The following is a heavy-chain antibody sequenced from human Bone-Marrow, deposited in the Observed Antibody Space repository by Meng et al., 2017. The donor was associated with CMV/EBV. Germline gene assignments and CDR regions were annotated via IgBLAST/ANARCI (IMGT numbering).Heavy chain of an antibody. CDR3: ARGAVPKGMDV. J-gene: IGHJ6*02. Sequence: ESLKISCTVSGGSVSSGSYYWSWIRQPPGKGLEWIGYIYYSGSTNYNPSLKSRVTISVDTSKNQFSLKLSSVTAADTAVYYCARGAVPKGMDVWGQGTTVTVSS. V-gene: IGHV4-61*01. CDR2: IYYSGST. D-gene: IGHD6-19*01. CDR1: GGSVSSGSYY.